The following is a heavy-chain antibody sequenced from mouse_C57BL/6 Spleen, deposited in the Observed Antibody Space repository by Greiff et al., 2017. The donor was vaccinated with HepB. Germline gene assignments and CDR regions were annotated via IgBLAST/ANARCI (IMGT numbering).Heavy chain of an antibody. V-gene: IGHV2-6*01. Sequence: VKLVESGPGLVAPSQSLSITCTVSGFSLTSYGVDWVRQSPGKGLEWLGVIWGVGSTNYNSALKSRLSISKDNSKSQVFLKMNSLQTDDTAMYYCARGIYYYGTKDWYFDVWGTGTTVTVSS. CDR1: GFSLTSYG. J-gene: IGHJ1*03. CDR3: ARGIYYYGTKDWYFDV. D-gene: IGHD1-1*01. CDR2: IWGVGST.